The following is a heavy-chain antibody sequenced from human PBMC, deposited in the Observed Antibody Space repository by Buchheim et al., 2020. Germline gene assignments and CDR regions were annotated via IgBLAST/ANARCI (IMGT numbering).Heavy chain of an antibody. CDR1: GGSISSGGYY. J-gene: IGHJ4*02. D-gene: IGHD6-6*01. CDR3: ARVRAGSSYRFDY. CDR2: IYYSGNT. Sequence: QVQLQESGPGLMKPSQTLSLTCTVSGGSISSGGYYWSWIRQHPGKGLEWIGYIYYSGNTYCNPSLKRRVTISVDTSKNHFSLKLSSVTAADTAVYYCARVRAGSSYRFDYWGQGTL. V-gene: IGHV4-31*03.